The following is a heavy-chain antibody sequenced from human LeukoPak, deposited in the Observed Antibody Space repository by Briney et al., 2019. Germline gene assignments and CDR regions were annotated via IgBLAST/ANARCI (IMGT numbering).Heavy chain of an antibody. D-gene: IGHD3-10*01. J-gene: IGHJ4*02. V-gene: IGHV3-48*02. CDR3: ARGFGFGEPMVDY. CDR2: ISSSSSTI. Sequence: GGALRLSCAAPGFTSSSYSMNWGRQAPGKGLEWVSYISSSSSTIYYADSVKGRFTISRDNAKNSLYLQMNSLRDEDTAVYYCARGFGFGEPMVDYWGQGTLVTVSS. CDR1: GFTSSSYS.